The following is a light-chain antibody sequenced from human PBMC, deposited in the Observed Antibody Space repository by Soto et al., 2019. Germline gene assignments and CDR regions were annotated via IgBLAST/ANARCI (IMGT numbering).Light chain of an antibody. CDR3: QQYNNWPPWT. V-gene: IGKV3-15*01. Sequence: EIVMTQSPPTLSVSPGERATLSSRASQSVSSNLAWYQQKPGQAPRLLIYGASTRATGIPARSSGSGSGTEFTLTISSLQSEDFAVYYCQQYNNWPPWTFGQGTKVDI. CDR1: QSVSSN. J-gene: IGKJ1*01. CDR2: GAS.